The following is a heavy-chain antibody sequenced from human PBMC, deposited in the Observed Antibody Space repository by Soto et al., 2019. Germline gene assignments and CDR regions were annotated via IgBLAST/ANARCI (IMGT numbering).Heavy chain of an antibody. CDR1: GFTFSSYG. V-gene: IGHV3-33*01. J-gene: IGHJ6*02. CDR2: IWYDGSNK. D-gene: IGHD6-6*01. Sequence: GGSLRLSCAASGFTFSSYGMHWVRQAPGKGLEWVAVIWYDGSNKYYADSVKGRFTISRDNSKNTLYLQMNSLRAEDTAVYYCARDYIGTAARPDYYYYGMDVWGQGTTVTVSS. CDR3: ARDYIGTAARPDYYYYGMDV.